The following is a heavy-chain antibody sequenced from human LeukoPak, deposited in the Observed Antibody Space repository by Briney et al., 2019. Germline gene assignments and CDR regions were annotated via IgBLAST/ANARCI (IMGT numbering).Heavy chain of an antibody. V-gene: IGHV3-21*01. J-gene: IGHJ6*03. D-gene: IGHD6-19*01. CDR3: ARDLLGDSSGWPYYYYYYMDV. CDR1: GFTFSSYS. Sequence: GGSLRLSCAASGFTFSSYSMNWVRQAPGKGLEWVASIISISSHIYYADSVKGRFTISRDNAKNSLYLQMNSLRAEDTAVYYCARDLLGDSSGWPYYYYYYMDVWGRGTTVTVSS. CDR2: IISISSHI.